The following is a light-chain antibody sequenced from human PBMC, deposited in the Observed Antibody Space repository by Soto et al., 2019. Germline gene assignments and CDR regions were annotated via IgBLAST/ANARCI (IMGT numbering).Light chain of an antibody. CDR3: QSYDGSLSGVL. CDR2: GNN. CDR1: SSNIGTSYD. V-gene: IGLV1-40*01. Sequence: QSVLTQPPSVSGAPGQRVTISCTGSSSNIGTSYDVQWYQQFPGTAPQLLINGNNNRPSGVPDQFSGSKSGTSAFLAITGVQVEHEADYYRQSYDGSLSGVLFGGGTKVTVL. J-gene: IGLJ3*02.